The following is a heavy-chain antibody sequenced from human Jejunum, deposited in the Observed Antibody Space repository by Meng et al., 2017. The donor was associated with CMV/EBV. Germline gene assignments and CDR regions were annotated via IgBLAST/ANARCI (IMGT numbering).Heavy chain of an antibody. J-gene: IGHJ4*02. D-gene: IGHD2-8*01. CDR2: IIAVLRTP. V-gene: IGHV1-69*12. Sequence: VQWLKSGAEVKSPGSSVSLSCKSSGGVFNNYALHWVRQSPGQGLEWMGGIIAVLRTPNYAPKFQGRLTITADASTDTTYMELSSLTSEDTAVYFCARGFTNGWQPFDFWGQGTLVTVSS. CDR1: GGVFNNYA. CDR3: ARGFTNGWQPFDF.